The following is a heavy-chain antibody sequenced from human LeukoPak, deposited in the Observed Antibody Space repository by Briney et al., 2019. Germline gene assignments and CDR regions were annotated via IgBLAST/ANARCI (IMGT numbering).Heavy chain of an antibody. CDR2: ISGSGPYT. D-gene: IGHD2-2*03. V-gene: IGHV3-23*01. CDR1: GFTFSSYA. Sequence: GGSLRLSCAAFGFTFSSYAMSWVRQAPGKGLEWVSGISGSGPYTFYTDSVKGRFTISRDSSKNTLYLQMNSLRAEDTALYYCAKHGYCSGISCFFDFWGQGTLVTVSS. J-gene: IGHJ4*02. CDR3: AKHGYCSGISCFFDF.